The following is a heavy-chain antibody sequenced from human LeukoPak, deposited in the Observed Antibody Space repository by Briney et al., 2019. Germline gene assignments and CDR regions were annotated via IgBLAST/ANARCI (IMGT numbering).Heavy chain of an antibody. Sequence: GGSLRLSCAASGFTFSSYGMHWVRQAPGKGLGWVAVIWYDGSNKYYADSVKGRFTISRDNSKNTLYLQMNSLRAEDTAVYYCARGSLGELSSLGGFDYWGQGTLVTVSS. J-gene: IGHJ4*02. CDR1: GFTFSSYG. V-gene: IGHV3-33*01. D-gene: IGHD3-16*02. CDR2: IWYDGSNK. CDR3: ARGSLGELSSLGGFDY.